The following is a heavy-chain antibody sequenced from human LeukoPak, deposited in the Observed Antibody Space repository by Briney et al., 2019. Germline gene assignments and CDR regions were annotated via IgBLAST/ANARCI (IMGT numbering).Heavy chain of an antibody. D-gene: IGHD3-22*01. CDR1: GYTFTSYD. CDR2: MNPNSGNT. J-gene: IGHJ1*01. V-gene: IGHV1-8*03. Sequence: GASVKVSCKASGYTFTSYDINWVRQATGQGLEWMGWMNPNSGNTGYAQKFQGRVTITSNTSISTAYMELSSLRSEDTAVYYCAARYYDSSGYYYFQHWGQGTLVSVSS. CDR3: AARYYDSSGYYYFQH.